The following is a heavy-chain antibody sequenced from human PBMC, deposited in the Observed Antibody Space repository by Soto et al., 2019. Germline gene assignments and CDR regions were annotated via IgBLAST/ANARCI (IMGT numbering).Heavy chain of an antibody. CDR2: INPADSDT. V-gene: IGHV5-51*01. D-gene: IGHD3-16*01. Sequence: PGESLKISCQGSGYSFINYWIGWVRQMPGKGLEWMGTINPADSDTKYSPSFEGQVTISVDKSSSTAYLQWSSLKASDTAMYYCARREGSDLYRVDSWGQGTLVTVSS. CDR1: GYSFINYW. CDR3: ARREGSDLYRVDS. J-gene: IGHJ4*02.